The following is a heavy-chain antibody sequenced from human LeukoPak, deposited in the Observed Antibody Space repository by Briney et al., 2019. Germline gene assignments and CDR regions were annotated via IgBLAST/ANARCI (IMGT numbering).Heavy chain of an antibody. CDR2: INPNSGGT. CDR1: GYTFTNYY. V-gene: IGHV1-2*02. J-gene: IGHJ6*03. Sequence: GASVKVSCKASGYTFTNYYMHWVRQAPGQGLEWMGWINPNSGGTNYAQKFQGRVTMTRDTSISTAYMELGSLRSEDTAVYYCARAAAYYYYYMDVWGKGTTVTISS. CDR3: ARAAAYYYYYMDV. D-gene: IGHD6-13*01.